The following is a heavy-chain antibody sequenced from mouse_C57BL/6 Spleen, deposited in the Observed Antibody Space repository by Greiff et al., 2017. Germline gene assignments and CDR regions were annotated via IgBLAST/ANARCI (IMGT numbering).Heavy chain of an antibody. CDR1: GYSITSGYY. J-gene: IGHJ3*01. D-gene: IGHD2-4*01. V-gene: IGHV3-6*01. CDR3: ARKGIYYDYGWFAY. Sequence: ESGPGLVKPSQSLSLTCSVTGYSITSGYYWNWIRQFPGNKLEWMGYISYDGSNNYNPSLKNRISITRDTSKNQFFLKLNSVTTEDTATYYCARKGIYYDYGWFAYWGQGTLVTVSA. CDR2: ISYDGSN.